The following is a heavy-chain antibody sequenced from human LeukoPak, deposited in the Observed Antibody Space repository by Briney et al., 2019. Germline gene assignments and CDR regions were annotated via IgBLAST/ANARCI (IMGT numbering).Heavy chain of an antibody. CDR1: GFTFSSYG. D-gene: IGHD6-13*01. V-gene: IGHV3-30*02. CDR3: AKEGLLLPISSSWYADY. CDR2: IRYDGSNK. Sequence: PGGSLRLSCAASGFTFSSYGMHWVRQAPGKGLEWVAFIRYDGSNKYYADSVKGRFTISRDNSKNTLYLQMNSLRAEDTAVYYCAKEGLLLPISSSWYADYWGQGTLVTVSS. J-gene: IGHJ4*02.